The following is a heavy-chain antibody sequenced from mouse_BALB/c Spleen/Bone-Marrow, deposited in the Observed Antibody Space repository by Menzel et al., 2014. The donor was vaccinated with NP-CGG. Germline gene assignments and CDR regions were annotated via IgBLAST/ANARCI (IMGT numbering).Heavy chain of an antibody. D-gene: IGHD2-10*02. V-gene: IGHV4-1*02. CDR1: GFDFSRDW. J-gene: IGHJ3*01. CDR3: ARQYGNYWFAY. CDR2: INPDSSTI. Sequence: DVMLVESGGGLVQPGGSLKLSCAASGFDFSRDWMTWVRQAPGKGLEWIGEINPDSSTINYAPSLKDKFIISRDNAKNTLDLQMSKARSEDTALYYCARQYGNYWFAYWGQGTLVTVSA.